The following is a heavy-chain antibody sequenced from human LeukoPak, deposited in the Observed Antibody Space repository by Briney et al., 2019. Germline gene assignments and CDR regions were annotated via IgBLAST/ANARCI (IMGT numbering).Heavy chain of an antibody. Sequence: GGSLRLSCAASCFTFSNAWMNWVRQAPGKGLEWVGRIKSKTDGGTTDYAAPVKGRFTISRDDSKNTLYLQMNSLKTEDTAVYYCTTGGFGELSNFDYWGQGTLVTVSS. CDR1: CFTFSNAW. CDR3: TTGGFGELSNFDY. CDR2: IKSKTDGGTT. D-gene: IGHD3-10*01. V-gene: IGHV3-15*07. J-gene: IGHJ4*02.